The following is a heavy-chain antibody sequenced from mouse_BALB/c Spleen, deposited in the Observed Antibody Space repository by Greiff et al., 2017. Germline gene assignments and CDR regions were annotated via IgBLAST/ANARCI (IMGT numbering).Heavy chain of an antibody. CDR2: ISSGGSYT. D-gene: IGHD3-2*01. J-gene: IGHJ3*01. V-gene: IGHV5-6*01. CDR1: GFTFSSYG. CDR3: ALKRHPWFAY. Sequence: VQLKESGGDLVKPGGSLKLSCAASGFTFSSYGMSWVRQTPDKRLEWVATISSGGSYTYYPDSVKGRFTISRDNAKNTLYLQMSSLKSEDTAMYYCALKRHPWFAYWGQGTLVTVSA.